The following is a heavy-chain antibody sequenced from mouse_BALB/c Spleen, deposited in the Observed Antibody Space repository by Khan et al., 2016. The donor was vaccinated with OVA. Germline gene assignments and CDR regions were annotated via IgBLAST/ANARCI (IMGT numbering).Heavy chain of an antibody. CDR2: ITYSGNT. V-gene: IGHV3-8*02. CDR3: ARSYGSWAMDY. Sequence: EVQLQESGPSLVKPSQTLSLTCSVTGDSITSGFWNWIRKFPGNKFEYLGYITYSGNTYYNPSLKRRISIPRDTSKSQYYLQLNSVTTEDTATYYCARSYGSWAMDYWGQGTSVTVSS. CDR1: GDSITSGF. D-gene: IGHD1-1*01. J-gene: IGHJ4*01.